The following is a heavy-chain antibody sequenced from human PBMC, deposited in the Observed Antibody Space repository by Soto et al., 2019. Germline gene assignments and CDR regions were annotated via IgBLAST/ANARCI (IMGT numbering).Heavy chain of an antibody. J-gene: IGHJ5*02. CDR2: IYHSGST. CDR3: ARGDNVLLWFGESHYTYNWFDP. D-gene: IGHD3-10*01. V-gene: IGHV4-30-2*01. Sequence: PSETLSLTCAVSGGSISSGGYSWSWIRQPPGKGLEWIGYIYHSGSTYYNPSLKSRVTISVDRSKNQFSLKLSSVTAADTAVYYCARGDNVLLWFGESHYTYNWFDPWGQGTLVTVSS. CDR1: GGSISSGGYS.